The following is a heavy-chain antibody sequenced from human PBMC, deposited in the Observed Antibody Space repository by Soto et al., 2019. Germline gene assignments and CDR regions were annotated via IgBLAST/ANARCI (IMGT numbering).Heavy chain of an antibody. CDR3: VRSKGGYSYGTPFDY. V-gene: IGHV3-9*01. Sequence: SLRHSFSPSGSTFPDPAPHRIRQVLGKGLEWVSSISWNSGNIGYADSVKGRFTTSRDNAKNSLYLQMNSLRPEDTALYYCVRSKGGYSYGTPFDYWGQGT. D-gene: IGHD5-18*01. J-gene: IGHJ4*02. CDR2: ISWNSGNI. CDR1: GSTFPDPA.